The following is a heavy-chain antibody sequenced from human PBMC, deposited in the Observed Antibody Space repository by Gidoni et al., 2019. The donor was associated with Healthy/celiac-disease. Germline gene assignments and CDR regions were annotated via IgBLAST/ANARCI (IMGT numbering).Heavy chain of an antibody. CDR2: INPNSGGT. CDR1: GYPFTGYY. Sequence: QVQLVQSGAEVKKPGASVKVSCKASGYPFTGYYMHWVRQAPGQGLEWMGWINPNSGGTNYAQKFQGRVTMTRDTSISTAYMELSRLRSDDTAVYYCARDMVRDGSGSYYNVYGMDVWGQGTTVTVSS. V-gene: IGHV1-2*02. D-gene: IGHD3-10*01. CDR3: ARDMVRDGSGSYYNVYGMDV. J-gene: IGHJ6*02.